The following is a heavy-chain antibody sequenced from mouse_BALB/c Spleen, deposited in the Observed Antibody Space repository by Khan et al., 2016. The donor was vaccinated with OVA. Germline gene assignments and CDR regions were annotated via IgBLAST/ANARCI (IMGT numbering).Heavy chain of an antibody. CDR2: IWACGST. Sequence: QVRLKESGPGLVAPSQSLSITCTVSGFSLPSYGVHWVRQPPGKGLEWLGVIWACGSTTYTSALMSRLSLSKDNSKIQVFLQMNSRQTDDTARYYCARLEDIWGQGTTLTVSS. V-gene: IGHV2-9*02. CDR3: ARLEDI. J-gene: IGHJ2*01. CDR1: GFSLPSYG. D-gene: IGHD1-3*01.